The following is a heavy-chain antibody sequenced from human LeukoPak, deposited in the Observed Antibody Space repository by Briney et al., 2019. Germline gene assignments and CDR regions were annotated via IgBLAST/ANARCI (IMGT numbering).Heavy chain of an antibody. CDR2: ITSGSSYI. CDR1: GFTFSTYW. D-gene: IGHD1-26*01. V-gene: IGHV3-21*01. CDR3: ARDPYSGSYGNYYYYFMDV. J-gene: IGHJ6*03. Sequence: GGSLRLSCAASGFTFSTYWMNWVRQAPGKGLEWVSSITSGSSYIYYADSVKGRFTISRDNAKNSLYLQMNSLRAEDTAVYYCARDPYSGSYGNYYYYFMDVWGKGTTVTISS.